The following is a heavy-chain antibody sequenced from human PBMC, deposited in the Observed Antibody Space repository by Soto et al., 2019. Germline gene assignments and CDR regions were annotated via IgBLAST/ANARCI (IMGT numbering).Heavy chain of an antibody. V-gene: IGHV4-31*03. CDR1: GGSISSGGYY. CDR3: ARNTVTRNFDY. CDR2: IYYSGCA. D-gene: IGHD4-17*01. J-gene: IGHJ4*02. Sequence: SETLSLTCTVSGGSISSGGYYWSWIRQHPGKGLEWIGYIYYSGCAYYNPSLKSRVTISVDTSKNQFSLKLSSVTAADTAVYYCARNTVTRNFDYWGQGTLVTVSS.